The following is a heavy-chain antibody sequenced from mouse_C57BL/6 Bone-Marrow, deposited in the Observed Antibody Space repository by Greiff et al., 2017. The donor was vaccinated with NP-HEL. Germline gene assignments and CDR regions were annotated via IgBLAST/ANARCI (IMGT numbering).Heavy chain of an antibody. V-gene: IGHV1-64*01. CDR2: IHPNSGST. J-gene: IGHJ1*03. CDR3: AREEFITTVHRPFDG. Sequence: QVQLKQPGAELVKPGASVKLSCKASGYTFTSYWMHWVKQRPGQGLEWIGMIHPNSGSTNYNEKFKSKATMTVDKSSSTAYMQLSSLTSEDSAVYYCAREEFITTVHRPFDGWGTGTTVTVSS. D-gene: IGHD1-1*01. CDR1: GYTFTSYW.